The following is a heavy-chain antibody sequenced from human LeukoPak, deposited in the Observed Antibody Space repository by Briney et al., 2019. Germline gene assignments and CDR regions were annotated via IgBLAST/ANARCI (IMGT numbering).Heavy chain of an antibody. J-gene: IGHJ6*03. V-gene: IGHV3-23*01. CDR1: GFTFSSYA. D-gene: IGHD5-18*01. CDR3: AKGGYPQYYYYYYYMDV. CDR2: ISGSGGST. Sequence: GGSLRLSCAASGFTFSSYAMSWVRQAPGKGLEWVSAISGSGGSTYYADSVKGRFTISRDNSKNTLYLQMNSLRAEDTAVYYCAKGGYPQYYYYYYYMDVWGKGTTVTVSS.